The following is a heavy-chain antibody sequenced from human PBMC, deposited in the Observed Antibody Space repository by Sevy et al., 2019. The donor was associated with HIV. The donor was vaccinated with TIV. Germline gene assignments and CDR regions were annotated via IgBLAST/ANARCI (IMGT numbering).Heavy chain of an antibody. CDR3: AGARYDSSGSFDAFDV. CDR1: GFTFSSYA. V-gene: IGHV3-23*01. D-gene: IGHD3-22*01. J-gene: IGHJ3*01. Sequence: GGSLRLSCTASGFTFSSYAMNWVRQAPGKGLEWVSTIFRSGDVTYYADSVKGRFTISRDNSRNTLYLQMNSLRADDTAVYYCAGARYDSSGSFDAFDVWVQGTMVTVSS. CDR2: IFRSGDVT.